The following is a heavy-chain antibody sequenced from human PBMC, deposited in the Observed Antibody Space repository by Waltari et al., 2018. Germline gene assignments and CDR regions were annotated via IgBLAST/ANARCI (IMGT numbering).Heavy chain of an antibody. J-gene: IGHJ6*02. D-gene: IGHD4-17*01. V-gene: IGHV1-69*13. CDR1: GGTFSRYA. CDR2: IIPIFGTA. CDR3: ASPQGDYVAYYYYGMDV. Sequence: QVQPVQSGAEVKKPGPSVKVSCKASGGTFSRYAIRWVRQAPGKGLEWMGGIIPIFGTANYAQKFQGRVTITADESTSTAYMELSSLRSEDTAVYYCASPQGDYVAYYYYGMDVWGQGTTVTVSS.